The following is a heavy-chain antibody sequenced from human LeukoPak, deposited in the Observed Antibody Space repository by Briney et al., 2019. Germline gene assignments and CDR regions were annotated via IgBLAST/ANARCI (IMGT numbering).Heavy chain of an antibody. CDR1: GYTLTELS. CDR3: ARDSSLGYSSGPDY. V-gene: IGHV1-24*01. Sequence: ASVKVSCKVSGYTLTELSMHWVRQAPGKGLEWMGGFDPEDGETIYAQKFQGRVTMTEDTSTDTAYMELSSLRSEDTAVYYCARDSSLGYSSGPDYWGQGTLVTVSS. CDR2: FDPEDGET. D-gene: IGHD6-19*01. J-gene: IGHJ4*02.